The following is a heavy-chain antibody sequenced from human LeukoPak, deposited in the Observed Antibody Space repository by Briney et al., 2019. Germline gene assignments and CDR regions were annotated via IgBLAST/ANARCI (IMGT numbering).Heavy chain of an antibody. Sequence: PSETLSLTCTVSGASISSFYWSWVRQPPGEGLEWIGYISNGGSTNYNPSLKSRVTISVDTSQSQLSLKVNSVTAADTAVYYCVKLQPNTGQWAFVIWGQGTMVSVSS. CDR3: VKLQPNTGQWAFVI. J-gene: IGHJ3*02. D-gene: IGHD1-1*01. CDR1: GASISSFY. CDR2: ISNGGST. V-gene: IGHV4-59*01.